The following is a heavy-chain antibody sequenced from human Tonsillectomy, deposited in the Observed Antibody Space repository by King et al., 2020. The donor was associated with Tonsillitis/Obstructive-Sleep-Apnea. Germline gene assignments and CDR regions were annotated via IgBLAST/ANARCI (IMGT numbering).Heavy chain of an antibody. V-gene: IGHV3-30*04. J-gene: IGHJ3*02. D-gene: IGHD6-19*01. CDR1: GFTFSSYA. Sequence: VQLVESGGGVVQPGRSLRLSCAASGFTFSSYAMHWVRQAPGEGLEWVAFISNDGRSIYYADSVKGRFTISRDNSRNTLYLQMNSLTTEDTTVYYCAREADSVVPGTSGAFDIWGHGTMVTVSS. CDR2: ISNDGRSI. CDR3: AREADSVVPGTSGAFDI.